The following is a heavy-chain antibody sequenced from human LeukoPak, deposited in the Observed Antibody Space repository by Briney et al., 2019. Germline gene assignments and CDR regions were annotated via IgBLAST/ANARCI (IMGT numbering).Heavy chain of an antibody. CDR2: ISYDVTTK. V-gene: IGHV3-30*04. J-gene: IGHJ4*02. CDR3: VRDSKAGDY. D-gene: IGHD6-19*01. CDR1: GFTFGTYA. Sequence: GGSLRLSCAASGFTFGTYAMYWVRQAPGRGLEWVAVISYDVTTKYYADSVKGRFTISRDNSKNTLYLQMDSLRAEDSAVYYCVRDSKAGDYWGQGTLVTVSS.